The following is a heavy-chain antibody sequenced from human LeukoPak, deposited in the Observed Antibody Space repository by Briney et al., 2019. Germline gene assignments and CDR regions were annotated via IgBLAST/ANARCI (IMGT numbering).Heavy chain of an antibody. CDR2: ISGYNGNT. J-gene: IGHJ3*02. Sequence: SVKVSCKASDYTLSSYGISWVRQAHGQGLESMGWISGYNGNTKYAQNLQGRVTMTTDTSTTTAYMELRSLRSDDTAVYYCARGRYYDSGGYDEAFDIWGQGTAVTVSS. V-gene: IGHV1-18*01. CDR3: ARGRYYDSGGYDEAFDI. CDR1: DYTLSSYG. D-gene: IGHD3-22*01.